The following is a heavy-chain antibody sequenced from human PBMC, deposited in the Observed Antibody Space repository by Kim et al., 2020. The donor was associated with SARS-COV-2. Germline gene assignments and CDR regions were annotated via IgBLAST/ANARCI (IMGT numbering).Heavy chain of an antibody. CDR3: ARELGVKGVDA. CDR2: LYTTGST. V-gene: IGHV4-4*07. J-gene: IGHJ5*02. Sequence: SETLSLTCTTSGSPISSYYLSWIRQPAGKGLEWIGRLYTTGSTNYNPSLKSRVSITVGTSKNQFSLMLRSATAADTAVYYCARELGVKGVDAWCQGTRVT. D-gene: IGHD3-10*01. CDR1: GSPISSYY.